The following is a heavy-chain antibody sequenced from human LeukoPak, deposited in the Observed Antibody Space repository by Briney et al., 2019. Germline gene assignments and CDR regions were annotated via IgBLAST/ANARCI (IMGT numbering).Heavy chain of an antibody. Sequence: ASVKVSCKASGDIFISYGINWVRQAPGQGLEWMGWISTYNGHTNFTQKFQDRVTLTTDTPTNTPYMELRGLRSDDTAVYYCARDDYYYDSVGYYYLDYWGQGTLVTVSS. CDR2: ISTYNGHT. V-gene: IGHV1-18*04. CDR3: ARDDYYYDSVGYYYLDY. CDR1: GDIFISYG. J-gene: IGHJ4*02. D-gene: IGHD3-22*01.